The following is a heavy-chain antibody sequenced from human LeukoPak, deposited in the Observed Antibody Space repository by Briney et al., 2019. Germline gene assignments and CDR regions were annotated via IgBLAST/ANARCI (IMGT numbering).Heavy chain of an antibody. CDR2: IYSGGST. D-gene: IGHD2-21*02. CDR3: ARVDCGDCSIHHWFDP. J-gene: IGHJ5*02. CDR1: GFTVSSNY. V-gene: IGHV3-53*01. Sequence: GGSLRLSCAASGFTVSSNYMSWVRQAPGKGLEWVSVIYSGGSTYYADSVKGRVTISRDNSKNTQYLQMNLLRAEDTAVYYCARVDCGDCSIHHWFDPWGQGTLVTVSS.